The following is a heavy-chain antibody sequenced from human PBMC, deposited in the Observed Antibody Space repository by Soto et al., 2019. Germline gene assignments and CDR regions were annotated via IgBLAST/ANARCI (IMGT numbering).Heavy chain of an antibody. CDR3: AREGRHFDY. V-gene: IGHV1-69*06. CDR1: GGTFSSYA. Sequence: SVKVSCKASGGTFSSYAISWVRQAPGQGLEWMGGINPIFGTPHYAQKYQGRVTITADTFTNTAYMELTRLTSDDTAVYFCAREGRHFDYWGQGTLVTVSS. J-gene: IGHJ4*02. CDR2: INPIFGTP.